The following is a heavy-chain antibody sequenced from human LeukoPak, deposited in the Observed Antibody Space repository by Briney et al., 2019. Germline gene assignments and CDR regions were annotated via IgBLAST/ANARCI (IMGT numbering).Heavy chain of an antibody. CDR3: AKGVSGYYYADDAFDI. J-gene: IGHJ3*02. V-gene: IGHV3-23*01. CDR1: GFTFSNHG. Sequence: GSLRLSCAASGFTFSNHGVNWVRQAPGKGLEWVSGISPSGDITYYADSVKGRFTISRDNSKNTLYLEVISLTAEDTALYYCAKGVSGYYYADDAFDIWGQGTMVAVSS. CDR2: ISPSGDIT. D-gene: IGHD3-22*01.